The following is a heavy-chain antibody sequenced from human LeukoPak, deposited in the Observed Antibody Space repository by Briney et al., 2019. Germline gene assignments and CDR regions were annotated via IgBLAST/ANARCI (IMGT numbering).Heavy chain of an antibody. CDR1: GFTFDDYA. D-gene: IGHD5-12*01. J-gene: IGHJ4*02. CDR3: AKAKEQWLRAGLDY. CDR2: ISWNSGSI. Sequence: GRSLRLSCAASGFTFDDYAMHWVRQAPGKGLEWVSGISWNSGSIGYADSVKGRFTISRDNAKNSLYLQMNSLRAEDMALYYCAKAKEQWLRAGLDYWGQGTLVTVSS. V-gene: IGHV3-9*03.